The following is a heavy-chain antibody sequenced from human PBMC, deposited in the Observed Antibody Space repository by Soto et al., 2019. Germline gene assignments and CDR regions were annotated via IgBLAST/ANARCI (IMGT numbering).Heavy chain of an antibody. CDR3: AKARVRIVGANSFDY. CDR2: ISDDGDKR. CDR1: GFTFSNYG. Sequence: GGSLRLSCVGPGFTFSNYGMHWVRQPPGKGLEWVALISDDGDKRYYADSVRGRLIISRDNSKDTLYLQMNSLGPDDTAVYFCAKARVRIVGANSFDYWGQGTPVTVSS. V-gene: IGHV3-30*18. D-gene: IGHD1-26*01. J-gene: IGHJ4*02.